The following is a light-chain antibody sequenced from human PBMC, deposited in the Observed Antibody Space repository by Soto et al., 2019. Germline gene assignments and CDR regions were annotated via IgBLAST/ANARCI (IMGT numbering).Light chain of an antibody. CDR1: NSNIGSNT. V-gene: IGLV1-44*01. J-gene: IGLJ1*01. Sequence: QAVLTQPPSVSGTPGQRVTFSCSGSNSNIGSNTVNWYQQLPGTAPKLLIYTDNERPSGVPDRFSGSKSGTSASLAINGLQSGHEADYYCGAWDESLNGYVFGTGTKVTVL. CDR2: TDN. CDR3: GAWDESLNGYV.